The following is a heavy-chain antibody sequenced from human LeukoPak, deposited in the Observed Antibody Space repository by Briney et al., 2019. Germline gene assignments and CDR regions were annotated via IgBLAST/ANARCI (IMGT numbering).Heavy chain of an antibody. V-gene: IGHV3-30-3*01. CDR1: GLTFRRFA. J-gene: IGHJ4*02. CDR3: ARDYYGSGGYYGAFDY. Sequence: GGSLRLSCAASGLTFRRFAMHWVRLTPGKGLEWVAVMSYDGSDEYYADSVKGRFTISRDNSKNTLYLQMNSLRTEDTAVYYCARDYYGSGGYYGAFDYWGQGTLVTVS. D-gene: IGHD3-10*01. CDR2: MSYDGSDE.